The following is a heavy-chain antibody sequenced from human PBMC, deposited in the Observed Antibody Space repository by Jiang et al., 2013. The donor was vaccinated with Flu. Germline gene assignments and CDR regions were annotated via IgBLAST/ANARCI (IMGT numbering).Heavy chain of an antibody. Sequence: WIRQPPGMGLSGLEISSHTWGAPIYNPSLKSRVTISADTSKNQFSLKLSSVTAADTAVYYCGRRGGYYGSGSYGDSWGQGMLVTVSS. J-gene: IGHJ4*02. CDR3: GRRGGYYGSGSYGDS. V-gene: IGHV4-38-2*01. D-gene: IGHD3-10*01. CDR2: SSHTWGAP.